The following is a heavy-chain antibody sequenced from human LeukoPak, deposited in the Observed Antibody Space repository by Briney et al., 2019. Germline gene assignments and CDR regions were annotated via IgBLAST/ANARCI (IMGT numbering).Heavy chain of an antibody. CDR1: GGSFGGYY. V-gene: IGHV4-34*01. Sequence: SETLSLTCAVYGGSFGGYYWSWIRQPPGKGLEWIGEINHSGSTNYNPSLKSRVTISVDTSKNQFSLKLSSVTAADTAVYYCARALGSGFYYWGQGTLVTVSS. D-gene: IGHD2-15*01. CDR3: ARALGSGFYY. J-gene: IGHJ4*02. CDR2: INHSGST.